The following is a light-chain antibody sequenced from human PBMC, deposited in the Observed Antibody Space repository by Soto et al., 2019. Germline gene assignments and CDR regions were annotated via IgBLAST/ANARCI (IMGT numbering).Light chain of an antibody. CDR1: SSDVGGSDH. V-gene: IGLV2-14*03. CDR2: DVS. Sequence: QSALTQPASVSGSPGQSITVSCTGTSSDVGGSDHVNWYQQHPGKAPKLMIFDVSNRPSGVSTSFSGSKSGNAASLTISGLQAEDEADYYCNSYTSSSTYVFGTGTKLTVL. CDR3: NSYTSSSTYV. J-gene: IGLJ1*01.